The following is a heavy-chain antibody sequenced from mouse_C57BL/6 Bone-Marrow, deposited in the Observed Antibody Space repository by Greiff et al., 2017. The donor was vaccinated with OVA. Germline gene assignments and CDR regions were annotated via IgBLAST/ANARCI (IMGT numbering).Heavy chain of an antibody. Sequence: VQLQQSGPELVKPGASVKIPCKASGYTFTDYNMDWVKQSHGKSLEWIGDINPNNGGTIYNQKFKGKATLTVDKSSSTAYMEPRSLTSEDTAVYYCARGVYYFDYWGQGTTLTVSS. CDR1: GYTFTDYN. J-gene: IGHJ2*01. V-gene: IGHV1-18*01. CDR2: INPNNGGT. CDR3: ARGVYYFDY.